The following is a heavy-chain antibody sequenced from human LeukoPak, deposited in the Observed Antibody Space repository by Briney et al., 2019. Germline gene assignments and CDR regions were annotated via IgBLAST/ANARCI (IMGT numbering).Heavy chain of an antibody. D-gene: IGHD5-18*01. Sequence: KAGGSLRLSCAASGFTFSDYYMSWIRQAPGKGLGWVSYISSSGSTIYYADSVKGRFTISRDNAKNSLYLQMNSLRAEDTAVYYCARDKLRGYSYYLGEVDYWGQGTLVTVSS. CDR2: ISSSGSTI. J-gene: IGHJ4*02. CDR1: GFTFSDYY. V-gene: IGHV3-11*01. CDR3: ARDKLRGYSYYLGEVDY.